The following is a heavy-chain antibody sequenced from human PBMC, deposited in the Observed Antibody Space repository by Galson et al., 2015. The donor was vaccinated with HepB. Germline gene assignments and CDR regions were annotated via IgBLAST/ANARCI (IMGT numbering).Heavy chain of an antibody. CDR1: GGSISSSSYY. J-gene: IGHJ4*02. Sequence: SETLSLTCTVSGGSISSSSYYWGWIRQPPGKGLEWIGSVYYSGSTYYNPSLKSRVTISVDTSKNQLSLKLSSVTAADTAVYYCARDSSTSRQASFDYWGQGTLVTVSS. CDR2: VYYSGST. CDR3: ARDSSTSRQASFDY. V-gene: IGHV4-39*07. D-gene: IGHD2-2*01.